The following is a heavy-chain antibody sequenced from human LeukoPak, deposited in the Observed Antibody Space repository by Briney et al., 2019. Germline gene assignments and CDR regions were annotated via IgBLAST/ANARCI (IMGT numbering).Heavy chain of an antibody. Sequence: APVKLSCKPSGSTFTSYGFTSGRQAPGPGLEWMGWISAYNGNTSYAQKLQGRVNMTTDTSTSTDYMDLRSLRSDDTAVYYCARSDSSGRYGGYYYYYRDVWGKGTAVSVSS. D-gene: IGHD6-19*01. CDR2: ISAYNGNT. CDR1: GSTFTSYG. V-gene: IGHV1-18*01. J-gene: IGHJ6*03. CDR3: ARSDSSGRYGGYYYYYRDV.